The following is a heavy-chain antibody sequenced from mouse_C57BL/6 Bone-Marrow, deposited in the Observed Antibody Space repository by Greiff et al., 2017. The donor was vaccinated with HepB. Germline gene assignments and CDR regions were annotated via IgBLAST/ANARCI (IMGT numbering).Heavy chain of an antibody. J-gene: IGHJ1*03. V-gene: IGHV2-2*01. CDR2: IWSGGST. CDR1: GFSLTSYG. CDR3: ARMHYGSSSYWNFDV. D-gene: IGHD1-1*01. Sequence: QLKQSGPGLVQPSQSLSITCTVSGFSLTSYGVHWVRQSPGKGLEWLGVIWSGGSTDYNAAFISRLSISKDNSKSQVFFKMNSLQADDTAIYYCARMHYGSSSYWNFDVWGTGTTVTVSS.